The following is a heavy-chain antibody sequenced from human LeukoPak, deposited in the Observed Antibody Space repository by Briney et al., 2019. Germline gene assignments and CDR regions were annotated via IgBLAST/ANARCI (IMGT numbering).Heavy chain of an antibody. J-gene: IGHJ4*02. CDR3: ARGAGVVVVPNFDY. Sequence: RPSETLSLTCTVSGDSVSNGNYYWSWLRQPPGKALEWIGYIYYTGKTYYNPSLEGRVTILVDTSRNHFSVKLSSVTAADTAVYYCARGAGVVVVPNFDYWGQGTLVTVSS. D-gene: IGHD3-22*01. CDR2: IYYTGKT. V-gene: IGHV4-61*03. CDR1: GDSVSNGNYY.